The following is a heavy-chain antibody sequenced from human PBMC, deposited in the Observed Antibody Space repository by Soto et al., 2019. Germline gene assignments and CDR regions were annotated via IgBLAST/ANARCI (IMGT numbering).Heavy chain of an antibody. V-gene: IGHV3-7*01. D-gene: IGHD2-2*01. CDR1: GFTFSSYW. CDR2: IKQDGSEK. Sequence: PGGSLRLSCAASGFTFSSYWISWVRQAPGKGLEWVANIKQDGSEKYYVDSVKGRFTISRDNAKNSLYLQMNSLRAEDTAVYYCARVLIVVVPAADDAFDIWGQGTMVTVSS. CDR3: ARVLIVVVPAADDAFDI. J-gene: IGHJ3*02.